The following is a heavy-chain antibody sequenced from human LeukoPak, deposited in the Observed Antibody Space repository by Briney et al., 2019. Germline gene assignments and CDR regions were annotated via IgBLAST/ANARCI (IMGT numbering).Heavy chain of an antibody. CDR2: INHSGST. V-gene: IGHV4-34*01. CDR3: ARARGTIFGVVIPPYYFDY. J-gene: IGHJ4*02. Sequence: SEALSLTCAVYGGSFSGYYWSWIRQPPGKGLEWIGEINHSGSTSYNPSLKSRVTISVDTSKNQFSLKLSSVTAADTAVYYCARARGTIFGVVIPPYYFDYWGQGTLVTVSS. D-gene: IGHD3-3*01. CDR1: GGSFSGYY.